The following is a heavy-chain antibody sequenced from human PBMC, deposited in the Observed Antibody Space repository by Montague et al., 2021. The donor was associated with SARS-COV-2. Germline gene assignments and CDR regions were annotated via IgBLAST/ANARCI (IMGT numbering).Heavy chain of an antibody. J-gene: IGHJ6*02. CDR2: LSATSRTL. Sequence: SLRLSCAASGFTFSDYGINWVRQAPGMGLEWFSYLSATSRTLYYSDSCKVRFTVSRDNAKNSLYLQMNSLRAEDTALYYCVRDPATGMDVWGLGTMVTVSS. V-gene: IGHV3-48*04. CDR3: VRDPATGMDV. CDR1: GFTFSDYG.